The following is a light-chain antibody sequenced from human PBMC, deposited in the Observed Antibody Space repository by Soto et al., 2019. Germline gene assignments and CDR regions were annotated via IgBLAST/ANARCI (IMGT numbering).Light chain of an antibody. J-gene: IGKJ4*01. CDR3: QQSYTTPLT. CDR1: QSISSY. Sequence: DIQMTQSPSSLSAAVGDRVTITCRASQSISSYLNWYQQKPGKAPRLLIYATSNLQGGVPSRFSGSGSGTDFSLTISSLQFEDFATYYCQQSYTTPLTFGAGTKVDIK. V-gene: IGKV1-39*01. CDR2: ATS.